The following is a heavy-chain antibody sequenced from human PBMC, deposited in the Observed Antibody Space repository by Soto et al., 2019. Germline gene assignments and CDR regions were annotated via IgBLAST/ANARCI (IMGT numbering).Heavy chain of an antibody. V-gene: IGHV1-46*01. Sequence: ASVKVSCKASGYTFTSYYMHCVRQAPGQGLERMGIINPSGGSTSYAQKFQGRVTMTRDTSTSTVYMELSSLRSEDTAVYYCARARTRAYYYDSSGPNDAFDIWGQGTMVTVSS. D-gene: IGHD3-22*01. CDR3: ARARTRAYYYDSSGPNDAFDI. CDR1: GYTFTSYY. J-gene: IGHJ3*02. CDR2: INPSGGST.